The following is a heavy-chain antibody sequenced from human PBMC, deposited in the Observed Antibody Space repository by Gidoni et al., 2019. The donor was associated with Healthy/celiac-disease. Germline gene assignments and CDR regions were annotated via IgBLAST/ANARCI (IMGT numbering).Heavy chain of an antibody. CDR1: GYSISSGYY. Sequence: QVQLQESGPGLVKPSETLSLTCAVSGYSISSGYYWGWIRQPPGKGLEWIGSIYHSGSTYYNPSLKSRVTISVDTSKNQFSLKLSSVTAADTAVYYCARESVAGDYWGQGTLVTVSS. D-gene: IGHD2-21*01. V-gene: IGHV4-38-2*02. J-gene: IGHJ4*02. CDR3: ARESVAGDY. CDR2: IYHSGST.